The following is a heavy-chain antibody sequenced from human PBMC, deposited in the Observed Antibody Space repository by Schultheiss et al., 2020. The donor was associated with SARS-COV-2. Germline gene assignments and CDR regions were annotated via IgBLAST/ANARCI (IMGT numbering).Heavy chain of an antibody. CDR2: IYHSGST. CDR3: ARDRIAAAGTNYYYYGMDV. J-gene: IGHJ6*02. Sequence: SQTLSLTCTVSGYSISSGYYWGWIRQPPGKGLEWIGSIYHSGSTYYNPSLKSRVTISVDTSKNQFSLKLSSVTAADTAVYYCARDRIAAAGTNYYYYGMDVWGQGTTVTVSS. V-gene: IGHV4-38-2*02. CDR1: GYSISSGYY. D-gene: IGHD6-13*01.